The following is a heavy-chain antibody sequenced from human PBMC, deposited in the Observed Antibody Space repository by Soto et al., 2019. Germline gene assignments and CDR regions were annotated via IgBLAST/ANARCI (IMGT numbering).Heavy chain of an antibody. CDR3: ARVLGFYGGFDP. Sequence: QVQLVESGGGLVKPGGSLRLSCAVSGFTFTDYYMSWIRQAPGKGLEWVSYISSSGSTIYYADSVKGRFTISRDNAKSSLYRQMICLRAEDTAVYYCARVLGFYGGFDPWCQGTLVTVSS. CDR1: GFTFTDYY. V-gene: IGHV3-11*01. D-gene: IGHD3-10*01. CDR2: ISSSGSTI. J-gene: IGHJ5*02.